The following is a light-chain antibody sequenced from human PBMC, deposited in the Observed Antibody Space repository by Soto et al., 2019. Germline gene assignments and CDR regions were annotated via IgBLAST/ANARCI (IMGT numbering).Light chain of an antibody. V-gene: IGLV2-14*01. Sequence: SALTQPASVSGSPGQSITISCTGTSSDIGHYNYVSWYQQHPGKAPKLMIYEVSNRPSGVPRRFSGSKSGNTASLTVSGLQAVDEADYYCSSYSDTNICVFGTGTKVTVL. CDR3: SSYSDTNICV. CDR1: SSDIGHYNY. J-gene: IGLJ1*01. CDR2: EVS.